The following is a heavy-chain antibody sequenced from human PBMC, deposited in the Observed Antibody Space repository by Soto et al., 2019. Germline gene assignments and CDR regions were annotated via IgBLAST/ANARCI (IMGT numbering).Heavy chain of an antibody. CDR3: ARGVDYGDYVPYWYFDL. D-gene: IGHD4-17*01. CDR1: GFTFSSYW. V-gene: IGHV3-7*03. CDR2: IKQDGSEK. Sequence: ESGGGLVQPGGSLRLSCAASGFTFSSYWMSWVRQAPGKGLEWVANIKQDGSEKYYVDSVKGRFTISRDNAKNSLYLQMNSLRAEDTAVYYCARGVDYGDYVPYWYFDLWGRGTLVTVSS. J-gene: IGHJ2*01.